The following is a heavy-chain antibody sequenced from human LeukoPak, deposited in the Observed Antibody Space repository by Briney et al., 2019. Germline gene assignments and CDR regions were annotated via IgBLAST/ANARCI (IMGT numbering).Heavy chain of an antibody. CDR1: EYIFTGYY. CDR2: INPNSGGT. V-gene: IGHV1-2*02. J-gene: IGHJ6*03. CDR3: ARGGPPGYYYDYYMDV. Sequence: ASVKVSCKASEYIFTGYYMHWVRQAPGQGLEWMGWINPNSGGTNYAQKFQGRVTMTRDTSISTAYMELSRLRSDDTAVYFCARGGPPGYYYDYYMDVWGKGTTVTISS.